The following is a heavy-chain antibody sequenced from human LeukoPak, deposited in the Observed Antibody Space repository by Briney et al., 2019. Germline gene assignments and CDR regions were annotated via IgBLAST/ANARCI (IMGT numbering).Heavy chain of an antibody. V-gene: IGHV3-23*01. Sequence: GGSLTLSCAVSGFTFRSYVMRWVRRAPGGGGEWVSASGSGGSTYYADSGEGRFTISRDNSKNTLYLQKNSLRDEDTAVYYCAKFDFGFWGQGTLVTVSS. CDR2: SGSGGST. CDR3: AKFDFGF. J-gene: IGHJ4*02. CDR1: GFTFRSYV.